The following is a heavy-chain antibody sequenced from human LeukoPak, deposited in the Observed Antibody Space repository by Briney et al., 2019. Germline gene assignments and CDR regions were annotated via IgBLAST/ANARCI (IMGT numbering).Heavy chain of an antibody. CDR1: GYTFTGYY. CDR2: INPNSGGT. V-gene: IGHV1-2*02. Sequence: ASVKVSCKASGYTFTGYYMHWVRQAPGQGLEWMGWINPNSGGTNYAQNFQGRVTMTRDTSISTAYMELSRLRSDDTAVYYCARALRATYAFDIWGQGTMVTVSS. J-gene: IGHJ3*02. D-gene: IGHD1-26*01. CDR3: ARALRATYAFDI.